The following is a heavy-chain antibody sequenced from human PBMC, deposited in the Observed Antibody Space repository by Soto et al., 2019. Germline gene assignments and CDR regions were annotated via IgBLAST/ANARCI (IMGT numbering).Heavy chain of an antibody. CDR1: GYSFTSFD. CDR3: ARAPDYGDLGRWFDP. V-gene: IGHV1-8*01. CDR2: MNPNSGHT. D-gene: IGHD4-17*01. Sequence: ASVKVSCKASGYSFTSFDINWVRQVTGQGLEWMGWMNPNSGHTGYAQKFQGRVTMTRNTSISTAYLELSSLKSEDTAVYYCARAPDYGDLGRWFDPWGQGTLVTVSS. J-gene: IGHJ5*02.